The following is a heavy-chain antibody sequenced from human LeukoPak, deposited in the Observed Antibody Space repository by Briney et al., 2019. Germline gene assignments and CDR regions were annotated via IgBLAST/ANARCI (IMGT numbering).Heavy chain of an antibody. CDR2: IIPIFGTA. Sequence: EASVKVSCEASGGTFSSYAISWVRQAPGQGLEWMGGIIPIFGTANYAQKFQGRVTITADESTSTAYMELSSLRSEDTAVYYCARTGRQLVLAVYFDYWGQGTLVTVSS. CDR1: GGTFSSYA. D-gene: IGHD6-13*01. CDR3: ARTGRQLVLAVYFDY. V-gene: IGHV1-69*13. J-gene: IGHJ4*02.